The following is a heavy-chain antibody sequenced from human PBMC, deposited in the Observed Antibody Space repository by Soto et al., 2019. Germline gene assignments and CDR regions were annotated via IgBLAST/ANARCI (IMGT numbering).Heavy chain of an antibody. CDR3: ARPGEMATNGRYYFDY. D-gene: IGHD3-10*01. Sequence: QVQLVQSGAEVKKPGSSVKVSCKASGGTFSSYAISWVRQAPGQGLEWMGGIIPIFGTANYAQKFQGRVTMTADESTSTADMELSSLRSEDTAVYYCARPGEMATNGRYYFDYWGQGTLVTVSS. J-gene: IGHJ4*02. CDR1: GGTFSSYA. V-gene: IGHV1-69*01. CDR2: IIPIFGTA.